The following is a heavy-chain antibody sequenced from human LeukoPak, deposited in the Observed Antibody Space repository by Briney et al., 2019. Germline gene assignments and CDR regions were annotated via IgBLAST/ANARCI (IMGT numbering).Heavy chain of an antibody. Sequence: GGSLRLSCAASGFTFSSYWMNWVRQAPGKGLEWVAFIRYDGSNKYYADSVKGRFTISRDNSKNTLYLQMNSLRAEDTAVYYCAKEDGYYDSLDYWGQGTLVTVSS. V-gene: IGHV3-30*02. J-gene: IGHJ4*02. CDR3: AKEDGYYDSLDY. CDR2: IRYDGSNK. D-gene: IGHD3-22*01. CDR1: GFTFSSYW.